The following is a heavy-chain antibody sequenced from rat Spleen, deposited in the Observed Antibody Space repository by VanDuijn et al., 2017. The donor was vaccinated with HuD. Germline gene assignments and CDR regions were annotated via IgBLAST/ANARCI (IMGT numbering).Heavy chain of an antibody. J-gene: IGHJ2*01. CDR2: ITNTGGST. D-gene: IGHD1-3*01. V-gene: IGHV5-31*01. CDR3: TSGGYLFDY. CDR1: GFTFSNYD. Sequence: EVQLVESGGGLVQPGRSLKLSCAASGFTFSNYDMTWIRQAPGKGLEWVASITNTGGSTYYPDSVKGRFTISRDNAKSTLYLQMNSLRSEDTATYYCTSGGYLFDYWGQGVMVTVSS.